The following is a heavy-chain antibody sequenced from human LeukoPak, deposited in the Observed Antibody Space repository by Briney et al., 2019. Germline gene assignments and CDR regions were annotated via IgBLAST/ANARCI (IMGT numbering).Heavy chain of an antibody. V-gene: IGHV4-61*02. J-gene: IGHJ6*03. Sequence: SETLSLTCTVSGGSISSGSYYWSWIRQPAGKGLEWIGRIYTSGSTNYNPSLKSRVTISVDTSKNQFSLKLSSVTAADTAVYYCARDLTTFGVVPHLYMDVWGKGTTVTVSS. D-gene: IGHD3-3*01. CDR1: GGSISSGSYY. CDR2: IYTSGST. CDR3: ARDLTTFGVVPHLYMDV.